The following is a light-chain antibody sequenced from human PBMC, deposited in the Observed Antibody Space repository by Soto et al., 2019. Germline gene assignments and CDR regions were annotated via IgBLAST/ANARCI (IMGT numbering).Light chain of an antibody. CDR1: QNVTTS. CDR3: QQYYSFPPT. J-gene: IGKJ5*01. CDR2: DVS. Sequence: DVQLTQSPSTLSASVGDSVTITCRASQNVTTSLAWYQHKPGKAPKLLMFDVSNLESGVPSRFSGSGSGTEFTLSISSLQSEDFATYYCQQYYSFPPTFGQGTRLEIK. V-gene: IGKV1-5*01.